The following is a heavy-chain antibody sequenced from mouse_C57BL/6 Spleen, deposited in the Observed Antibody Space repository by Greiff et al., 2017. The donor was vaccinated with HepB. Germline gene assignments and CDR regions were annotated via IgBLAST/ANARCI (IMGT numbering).Heavy chain of an antibody. Sequence: EVNVVESGGGLVKPGGSLKLSCAASGFTFSSYAMSWVRQTPEKRLEWVATISDGGSYTYYPDNVKGRFTISRDNAKNNLYLQMSHLKSEDTAMYYCARDRGDYGRYFDYWGQGTTLTVSS. D-gene: IGHD1-1*01. CDR2: ISDGGSYT. CDR3: ARDRGDYGRYFDY. J-gene: IGHJ2*01. CDR1: GFTFSSYA. V-gene: IGHV5-4*01.